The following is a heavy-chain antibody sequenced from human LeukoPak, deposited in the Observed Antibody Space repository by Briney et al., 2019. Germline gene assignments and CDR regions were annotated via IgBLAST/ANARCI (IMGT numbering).Heavy chain of an antibody. CDR3: ARSMRGAYYYDSSGSFDI. D-gene: IGHD3-22*01. J-gene: IGHJ3*02. CDR2: ISYDGSNK. Sequence: GGSLRLSCAASGFTFSSYVMHWVRQAPGKGLEWVAIISYDGSNKYYADSVKGRFTISRDNSKNTLFLQMNSLRAEDTAVYYCARSMRGAYYYDSSGSFDIWGQGAMVTVSS. V-gene: IGHV3-30*03. CDR1: GFTFSSYV.